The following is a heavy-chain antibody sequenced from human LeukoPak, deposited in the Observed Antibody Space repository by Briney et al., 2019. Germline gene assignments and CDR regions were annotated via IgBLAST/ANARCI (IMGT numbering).Heavy chain of an antibody. CDR1: GFTFSNFA. Sequence: PGGSLRLSCAASGFTFSNFAMNWVRQAPGKGLEWVSAISGSGDSTYYADSVKGRFTISRDNSKNTLYLQMNSLRAEDTALYYCARARNDYDSNGFSLLEYWGQGTLVTVSS. CDR2: ISGSGDST. CDR3: ARARNDYDSNGFSLLEY. V-gene: IGHV3-23*01. D-gene: IGHD3-22*01. J-gene: IGHJ4*02.